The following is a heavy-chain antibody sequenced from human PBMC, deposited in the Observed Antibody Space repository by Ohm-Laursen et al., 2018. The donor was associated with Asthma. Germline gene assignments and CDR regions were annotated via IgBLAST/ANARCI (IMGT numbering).Heavy chain of an antibody. CDR3: ARDNIVVVIAIGAFDI. CDR1: GFTFSSYS. D-gene: IGHD2-21*01. V-gene: IGHV3-21*01. J-gene: IGHJ3*02. CDR2: ISSSSSYI. Sequence: GSLRLSCSASGFTFSSYSMNWVRQAPGKGLEWVSSISSSSSYIYYADSVKGRFTISRDNAKNSLYLQMNSLRAEDTAVYYCARDNIVVVIAIGAFDIWGQGTMVTVSS.